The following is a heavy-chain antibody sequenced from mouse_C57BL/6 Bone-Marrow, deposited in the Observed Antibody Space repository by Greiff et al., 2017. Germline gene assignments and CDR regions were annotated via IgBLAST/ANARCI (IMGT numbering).Heavy chain of an antibody. V-gene: IGHV1-15*01. CDR2: IDPETGGT. CDR1: GYTFTDYE. D-gene: IGHD1-1*01. J-gene: IGHJ4*01. CDR3: TRSPYYFGSMYDAMDY. Sequence: QVQLQQSGAELMKPGASVKLSCKASGYTFTDYEMHWVKQTPVHGLEWIGAIDPETGGTAYTQKFQGKAILTAAKSSSTAYMELRSLTSEDSAVYYCTRSPYYFGSMYDAMDYWGQGTSVTVSP.